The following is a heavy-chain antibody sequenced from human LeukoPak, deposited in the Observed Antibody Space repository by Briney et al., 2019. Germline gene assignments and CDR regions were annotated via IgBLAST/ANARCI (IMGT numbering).Heavy chain of an antibody. V-gene: IGHV4-4*07. J-gene: IGHJ5*02. D-gene: IGHD3-10*01. CDR3: ARMEISENVWFGELFSLWFDP. CDR2: IYTSGST. CDR1: GGSISSYY. Sequence: SETLSLTCTVSGGSISSYYWSWIRQPAGKGLEWIGRIYTSGSTNYNPSLKSRVPMSVDTSKNQFSLKLSSVTAADTAVYYCARMEISENVWFGELFSLWFDPWGQGTLVTVSS.